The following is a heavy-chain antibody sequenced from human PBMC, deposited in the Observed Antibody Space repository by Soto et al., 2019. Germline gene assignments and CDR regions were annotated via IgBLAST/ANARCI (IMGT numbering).Heavy chain of an antibody. CDR3: AKGDNLGPKTGYAFDP. CDR1: GDSVSSNSAA. Sequence: SQTLSLTCVISGDSVSSNSAAWNWIRQSPSRGLEWLGRTYFRSKWYNDYAVSVKSRIIINPGTSNNQFSLQLNSVTPEDTAVYFCAKGDNLGPKTGYAFDPWGQGIMVTVSS. J-gene: IGHJ5*02. D-gene: IGHD5-12*01. V-gene: IGHV6-1*01. CDR2: TYFRSKWYN.